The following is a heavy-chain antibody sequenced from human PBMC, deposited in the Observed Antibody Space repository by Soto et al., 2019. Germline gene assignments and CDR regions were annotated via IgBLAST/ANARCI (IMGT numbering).Heavy chain of an antibody. J-gene: IGHJ3*02. Sequence: PGGSLRLSCAASGFTVSSKYMSWVRQAPGKGLEWVSIIQSGGPTYYADSVKGRFTISRDNAKNSLYLQMNSLRAEDTAVYYCARWDYDYIWEQSAFDIWGQGTMVTVSS. CDR1: GFTVSSKY. V-gene: IGHV3-53*01. D-gene: IGHD3-16*01. CDR2: IQSGGPT. CDR3: ARWDYDYIWEQSAFDI.